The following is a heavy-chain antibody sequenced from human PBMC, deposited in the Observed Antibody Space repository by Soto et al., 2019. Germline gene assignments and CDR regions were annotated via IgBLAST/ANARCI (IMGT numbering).Heavy chain of an antibody. CDR3: AREGIAARPFDY. V-gene: IGHV3-30-3*01. Sequence: GGSLRLSCADSGFTFSSYAMHWVRQAPGKGLEWVAVISYDGSNKYYADSVKGRFTISRDNSKNTLYLQMNSLRAEDTAVYYCAREGIAARPFDYWGQGTLVTGLL. CDR2: ISYDGSNK. CDR1: GFTFSSYA. J-gene: IGHJ4*02. D-gene: IGHD6-6*01.